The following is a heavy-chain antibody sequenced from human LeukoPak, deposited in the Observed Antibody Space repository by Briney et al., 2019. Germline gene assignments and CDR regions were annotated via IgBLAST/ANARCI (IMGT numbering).Heavy chain of an antibody. Sequence: SETLSLTCAVYGGSFSGYYWSCIRQPPGKGLEWIGEINHSGSTNYNPSLKSRVTISVDTSQNQFSRKLSSVTAADTAVYYCARKIPAGPFNWFDPWGQGTLVTVSS. CDR2: INHSGST. J-gene: IGHJ5*02. V-gene: IGHV4-34*01. CDR3: ARKIPAGPFNWFDP. D-gene: IGHD2-2*01. CDR1: GGSFSGYY.